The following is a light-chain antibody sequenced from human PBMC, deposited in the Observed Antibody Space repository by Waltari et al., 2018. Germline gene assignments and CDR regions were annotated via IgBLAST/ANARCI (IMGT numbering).Light chain of an antibody. CDR2: DVS. Sequence: QSALTPPRSVSGSPRQSVTISCTGTSSDVGGYNYVSWYQQHPGKAPKHMIYDVSNRPSGVPDRFSGSKSGNTASLTISGLQAEDEADYYCCSYAGSYTRVFGGGTKLTVL. CDR1: SSDVGGYNY. V-gene: IGLV2-11*01. CDR3: CSYAGSYTRV. J-gene: IGLJ3*02.